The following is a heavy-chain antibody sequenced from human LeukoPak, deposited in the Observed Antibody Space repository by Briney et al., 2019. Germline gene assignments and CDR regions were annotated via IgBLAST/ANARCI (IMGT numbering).Heavy chain of an antibody. D-gene: IGHD5-12*01. J-gene: IGHJ4*02. CDR1: GFTFSSYA. Sequence: GGSLRLSCAASGFTFSSYAMSWVRQAPGKGLEWVSAISGSGGSTYYADPVKGRFTISRDNSKNTLYLQMNSLRAEDTAVYYCAKDLSGYDSFVQFDYWGQGTLVTVSS. V-gene: IGHV3-23*01. CDR3: AKDLSGYDSFVQFDY. CDR2: ISGSGGST.